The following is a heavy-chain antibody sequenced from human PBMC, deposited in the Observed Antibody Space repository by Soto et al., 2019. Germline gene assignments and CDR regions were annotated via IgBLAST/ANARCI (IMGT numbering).Heavy chain of an antibody. Sequence: LRLSCTASGFTFDNYAMNWVRQAPGKGLEWVSVISGSGDSKYYADSVKGRFTISRDNSHNTLYLQMDSLRAEDTAAYYCAKTVAARLMGFERWGQGTLVTVSS. D-gene: IGHD6-6*01. CDR3: AKTVAARLMGFER. CDR1: GFTFDNYA. V-gene: IGHV3-23*01. CDR2: ISGSGDSK. J-gene: IGHJ4*02.